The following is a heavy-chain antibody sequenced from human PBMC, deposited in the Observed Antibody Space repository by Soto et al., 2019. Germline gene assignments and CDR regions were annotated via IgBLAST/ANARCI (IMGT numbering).Heavy chain of an antibody. J-gene: IGHJ6*02. Sequence: AGGSLRLSCTASGFTFGDYAMSWVRQAPGKGLEWVGFIRSKAYGGTTEYAASVKGRFTISRDDCKSIAYLQMNSLKTEDTAVYYCTRREGVPVSYGMDVWGQGTTVTVSS. CDR2: IRSKAYGGTT. CDR1: GFTFGDYA. CDR3: TRREGVPVSYGMDV. D-gene: IGHD1-26*01. V-gene: IGHV3-49*04.